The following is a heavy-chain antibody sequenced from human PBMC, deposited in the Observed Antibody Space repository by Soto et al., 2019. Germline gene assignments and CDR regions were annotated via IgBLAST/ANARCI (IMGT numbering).Heavy chain of an antibody. D-gene: IGHD5-18*01. CDR1: GGSISSSSYY. V-gene: IGHV4-39*01. Sequence: SETLSLTCTVSGGSISSSSYYWGWIRQPPGKGLEWIGSIYYSGSTYYNPSLKSRVTISVDTSKNQFSLKPSSVTAADTAVYYCARSTGVDTAMVAYYYYGMDVWGQGTTVTVSS. J-gene: IGHJ6*02. CDR2: IYYSGST. CDR3: ARSTGVDTAMVAYYYYGMDV.